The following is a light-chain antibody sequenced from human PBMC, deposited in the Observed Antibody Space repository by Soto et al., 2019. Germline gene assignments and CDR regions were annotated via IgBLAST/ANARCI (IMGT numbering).Light chain of an antibody. J-gene: IGLJ3*02. CDR1: SSNIGAGYG. CDR2: GNT. Sequence: VTQPPSVSGAPGQRVTISCTGSSSNIGAGYGVHWYQQLPGTAPKLLIYGNTNRPSGVPDRFSGSKSGTSASLAITGLQTEDEADYYCQSYDSSLSPWVFGGGTKLTVL. CDR3: QSYDSSLSPWV. V-gene: IGLV1-40*02.